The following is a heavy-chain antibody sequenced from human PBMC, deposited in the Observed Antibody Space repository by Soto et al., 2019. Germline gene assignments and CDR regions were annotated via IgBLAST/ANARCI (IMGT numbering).Heavy chain of an antibody. CDR2: IYPGDSDT. CDR1: GYTFSTYW. Sequence: GESLKISCKGSGYTFSTYWIAWVRQMPGKGLEWMGIIYPGDSDTKYSPAFQGQVTISADKSINTAYLQWTSLEASNTAMYYCARKFAPEFFDSWGQGTLVTVSS. J-gene: IGHJ4*02. V-gene: IGHV5-51*01. CDR3: ARKFAPEFFDS. D-gene: IGHD3-10*01.